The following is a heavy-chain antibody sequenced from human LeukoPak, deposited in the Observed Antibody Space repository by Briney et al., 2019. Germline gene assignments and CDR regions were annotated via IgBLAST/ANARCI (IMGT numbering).Heavy chain of an antibody. D-gene: IGHD3-16*01. CDR3: AKDEGPYDYVDASDI. V-gene: IGHV3-48*01. CDR1: GFTFSSYS. CDR2: ISSSSSTI. Sequence: GGSLRLSCAASGFTFSSYSMNWVRQAPGKGLEWVSYISSSSSTIYYADSVKGRFTISRDNAKNSLYLQMNSLRAEDTAVYYCAKDEGPYDYVDASDIWGQGTMVTVSS. J-gene: IGHJ3*02.